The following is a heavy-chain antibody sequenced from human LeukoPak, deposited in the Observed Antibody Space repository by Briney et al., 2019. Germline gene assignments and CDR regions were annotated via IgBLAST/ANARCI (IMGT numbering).Heavy chain of an antibody. D-gene: IGHD3-16*01. CDR1: GFTVSSNY. CDR2: IYSGGDT. Sequence: PGGSLRLSCAASGFTVSSNYMSWVRQAPGKGLEWVSVIYSGGDTYYADSVKGRFTISRDNSKNTLYLQMNSLRAEDTAVYYCARDRWGSNWFNPWGQGTLVTVSS. CDR3: ARDRWGSNWFNP. V-gene: IGHV3-53*01. J-gene: IGHJ5*02.